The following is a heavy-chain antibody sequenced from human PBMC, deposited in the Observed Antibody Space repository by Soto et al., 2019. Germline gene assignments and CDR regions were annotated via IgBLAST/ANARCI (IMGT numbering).Heavy chain of an antibody. J-gene: IGHJ6*03. V-gene: IGHV3-48*01. CDR2: ISSSSRTI. CDR1: GFTFSNYS. Sequence: EVQLVESGGGLIQPGGSRRLSCAASGFTFSNYSMNWVRQAPGKGLEWVSYISSSSRTIYYADSVKGRFTVSRDNGKNSLYLQMNSLRVEDTAVYHCAGSYGFYYYYYMDVWGKGTTVTVS. D-gene: IGHD5-18*01. CDR3: AGSYGFYYYYYMDV.